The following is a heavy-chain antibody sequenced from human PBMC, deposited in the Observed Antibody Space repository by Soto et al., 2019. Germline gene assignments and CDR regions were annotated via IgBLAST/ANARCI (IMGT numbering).Heavy chain of an antibody. V-gene: IGHV3-30*18. D-gene: IGHD5-18*01. Sequence: QVQLVESGGGVVQPGRSLRLSCAASGFTFSTYGMHWVRQAPGKGLEWVAVISYDGSDKYYADSVKGRFTISRDNSKNTLYLQMHNLRTEDTAVYYCAKDRRYSYDAFDIWGQGTMVTVSS. J-gene: IGHJ3*02. CDR1: GFTFSTYG. CDR2: ISYDGSDK. CDR3: AKDRRYSYDAFDI.